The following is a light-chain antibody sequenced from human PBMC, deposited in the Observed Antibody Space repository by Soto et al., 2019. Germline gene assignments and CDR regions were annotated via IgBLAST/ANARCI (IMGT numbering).Light chain of an antibody. V-gene: IGKV3-11*01. Sequence: EIVLTQSPGTLSLSPGERATLSCRASQSVSSYLTWYQQKSGQAPRLLMYDASNRATGIPARFSGSGSGTDFTLTISSLEPEDFAVYYCQQHNTWPYTFGQGTNLEIK. CDR1: QSVSSY. CDR2: DAS. J-gene: IGKJ2*01. CDR3: QQHNTWPYT.